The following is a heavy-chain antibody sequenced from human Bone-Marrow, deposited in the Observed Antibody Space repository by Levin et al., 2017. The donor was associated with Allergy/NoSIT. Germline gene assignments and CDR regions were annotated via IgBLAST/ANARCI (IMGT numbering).Heavy chain of an antibody. CDR1: GGTFSSYA. CDR2: IIPIFGTA. J-gene: IGHJ4*02. V-gene: IGHV1-69*06. CDR3: ARDRGDGYNQYYFDY. Sequence: SVKVSCKASGGTFSSYAISWVRQAPGQGLEWMGGIIPIFGTANYAQKFQGRVTITADKSTSTAYMELSSLRSEDTAVYYCARDRGDGYNQYYFDYWGQGTLVTVSS. D-gene: IGHD5-24*01.